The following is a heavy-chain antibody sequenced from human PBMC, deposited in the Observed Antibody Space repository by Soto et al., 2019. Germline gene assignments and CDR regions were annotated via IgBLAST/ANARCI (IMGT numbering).Heavy chain of an antibody. CDR2: IYYSGST. V-gene: IGHV4-59*01. CDR3: ARSKYYYYYGMDV. J-gene: IGHJ6*02. CDR1: GGSISSYY. Sequence: SETLSLTCTVSGGSISSYYWSWIRQPPGKGLEWIGYIYYSGSTNYNPSLKSRVTISVDTSKNQFSLKLSSVTAADTAVYYCARSKYYYYYGMDVWGQGTTVTVSS.